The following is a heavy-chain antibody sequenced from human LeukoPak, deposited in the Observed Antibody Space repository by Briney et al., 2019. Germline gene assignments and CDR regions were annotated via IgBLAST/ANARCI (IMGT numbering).Heavy chain of an antibody. D-gene: IGHD1/OR15-1a*01. CDR3: AKINNADDF. V-gene: IGHV3-30*18. CDR2: ISPDGNQD. J-gene: IGHJ4*02. Sequence: GGSLRLSCAASGFTFSVFGIHWVRQAPGKGLEWVAAISPDGNQDYYTDSVKGRFTVSRDNFNNMIYLQINSLRGEDSAVYYCAKINNADDFWGQGTLVTVSS. CDR1: GFTFSVFG.